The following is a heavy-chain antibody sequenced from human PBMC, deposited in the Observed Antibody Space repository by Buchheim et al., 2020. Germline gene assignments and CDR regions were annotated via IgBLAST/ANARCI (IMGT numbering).Heavy chain of an antibody. CDR2: IIPLFGTP. D-gene: IGHD3-9*01. CDR1: GGSFANSA. J-gene: IGHJ6*02. CDR3: ATGTRDVLRHFDRKNYYGMDV. V-gene: IGHV1-69*01. Sequence: QVHLVQSGAEVKKPVSSVRVSCKASGGSFANSAINWVRQAPGQGLEWMGGIIPLFGTPDYAPTFQGRVTITAEGFTTTVYMELSSLRSEDTAVYYCATGTRDVLRHFDRKNYYGMDVWGQGT.